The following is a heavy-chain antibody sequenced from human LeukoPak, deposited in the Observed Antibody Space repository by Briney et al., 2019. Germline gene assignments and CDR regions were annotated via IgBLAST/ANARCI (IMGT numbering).Heavy chain of an antibody. CDR3: AKGQTYYDSSGYY. J-gene: IGHJ4*02. Sequence: GGSLRLSCAASGFTFSSYAMSWVRQAPGKGLEWVSAISGSGGSTYYADSVKGRFTISRDNSKNTLYLQMNSLRAEDTAAYYRAKGQTYYDSSGYYWGQGTLVTVSS. V-gene: IGHV3-23*01. D-gene: IGHD3-22*01. CDR1: GFTFSSYA. CDR2: ISGSGGST.